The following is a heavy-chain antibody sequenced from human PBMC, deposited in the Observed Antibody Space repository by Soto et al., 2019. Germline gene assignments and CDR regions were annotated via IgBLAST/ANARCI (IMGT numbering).Heavy chain of an antibody. Sequence: QVQLVQSGAEVKKPGASVKVSCKASGYTFTSYGISWVRQAPGQGLEWMGWISAYNGNTNYAKKLQGRVTMTTDTATNTAYMELRSLRSDDTAVYYCARDVLRFLEWLNIYYYYGMDVWGQGTTVTVSS. V-gene: IGHV1-18*01. J-gene: IGHJ6*02. CDR1: GYTFTSYG. CDR2: ISAYNGNT. CDR3: ARDVLRFLEWLNIYYYYGMDV. D-gene: IGHD3-3*01.